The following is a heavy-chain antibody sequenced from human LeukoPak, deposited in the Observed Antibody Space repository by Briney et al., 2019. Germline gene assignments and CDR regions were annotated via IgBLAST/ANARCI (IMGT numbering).Heavy chain of an antibody. Sequence: PRGSLRLSCAASEFSFSDYYMSWIRQAPGKGLEWVSYISSSSSDTDYAGSVKGRFTISRDSAKNSLFLQMNSLRAEDTAVYYCARGHHGMEVWGRGTTVTVSS. CDR2: ISSSSSDT. CDR3: ARGHHGMEV. V-gene: IGHV3-11*05. CDR1: EFSFSDYY. J-gene: IGHJ6*02.